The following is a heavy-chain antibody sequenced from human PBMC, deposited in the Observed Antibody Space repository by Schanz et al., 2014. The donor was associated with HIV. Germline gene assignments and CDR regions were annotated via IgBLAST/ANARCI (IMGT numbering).Heavy chain of an antibody. CDR1: GFTFRDFA. V-gene: IGHV3-23*01. CDR3: ALSRPSGYGGSWYFDL. Sequence: EVQLLDSGGDLIQPGGSLRLSCAASGFTFRDFAMSWVRQAPGKGLEWVSAISGSSITYSADSVKGRFTISRDNSKNTLYLQMNSLRAEDTAVYYCALSRPSGYGGSWYFDLWGRGTLVAVSS. CDR2: ISGSSIT. D-gene: IGHD2-15*01. J-gene: IGHJ2*01.